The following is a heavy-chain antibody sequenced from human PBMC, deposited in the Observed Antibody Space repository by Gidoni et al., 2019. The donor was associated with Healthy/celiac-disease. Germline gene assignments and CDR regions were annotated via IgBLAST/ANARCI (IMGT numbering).Heavy chain of an antibody. CDR2: SSWDGGST. CDR3: AKGRYDILTGYSAPLDY. V-gene: IGHV3-43*01. Sequence: EVQLVESGGVVVQPGGSLRLSCAASGFTLDDYTMHWVRQAPGKGLEWVSLSSWDGGSTYYADSVKGRFTISRDNSKNSLYLQMNSLRTEDTALYYCAKGRYDILTGYSAPLDYWGQGTLVTVSS. CDR1: GFTLDDYT. J-gene: IGHJ4*02. D-gene: IGHD3-9*01.